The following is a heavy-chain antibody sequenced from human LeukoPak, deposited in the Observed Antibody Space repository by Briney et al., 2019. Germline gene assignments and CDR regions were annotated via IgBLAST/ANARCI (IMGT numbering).Heavy chain of an antibody. CDR3: ARETILTGSDY. D-gene: IGHD3-9*01. CDR1: GYTFTSYG. V-gene: IGHV1-18*01. Sequence: ASVKVSCKASGYTFTSYGISWVRQAPGQVLEWMGWISAYNSNTNHAQKLQGRVTMTTDTSTSTAYMELRSLRSDDTAVYYCARETILTGSDYWGQGTLVTVSS. J-gene: IGHJ4*02. CDR2: ISAYNSNT.